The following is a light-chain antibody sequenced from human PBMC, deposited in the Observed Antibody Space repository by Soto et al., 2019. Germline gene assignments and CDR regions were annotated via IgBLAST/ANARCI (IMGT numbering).Light chain of an antibody. Sequence: QSVLTQPPSVSGAPGQRVTISCTGSSSNIGAGYDVHWYQQLPGTAPKLLIYGNNNRPSGVPDRFSGSKSGTSASLAIAGLQAEDEADYYCQSYDSTLSGPWVFGGGTQLT. J-gene: IGLJ3*02. CDR3: QSYDSTLSGPWV. CDR2: GNN. V-gene: IGLV1-40*01. CDR1: SSNIGAGYD.